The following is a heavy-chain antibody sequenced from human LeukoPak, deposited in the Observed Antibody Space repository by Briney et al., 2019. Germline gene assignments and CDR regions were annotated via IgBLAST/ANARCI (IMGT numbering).Heavy chain of an antibody. CDR3: ARDSRTGYYGTDV. Sequence: SETLSLTCTVSGGSISSYYWSWIRQPAGKGLEWIWRIYTSGSTNYNPSLKSRVTMSVDTSKNTFSPKLSSLTAARTAVYYCARDSRTGYYGTDVWGQGTTVTVSS. CDR2: IYTSGST. CDR1: GGSISSYY. J-gene: IGHJ6*02. D-gene: IGHD1-1*01. V-gene: IGHV4-4*07.